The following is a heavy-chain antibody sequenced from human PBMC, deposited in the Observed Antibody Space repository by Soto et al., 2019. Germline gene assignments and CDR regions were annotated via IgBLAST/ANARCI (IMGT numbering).Heavy chain of an antibody. V-gene: IGHV4-34*01. Sequence: SETLSLTCAVYGGSFSDSHWSWIRQPPGKGLEWIGEIDHNGNTNYNPSLKSRVTISVDTSKNQFSLKLSSVTAADTAVYYCARALLNSSSWPIDYWGQGTLVTVSS. J-gene: IGHJ4*02. CDR1: GGSFSDSH. CDR2: IDHNGNT. CDR3: ARALLNSSSWPIDY. D-gene: IGHD6-13*01.